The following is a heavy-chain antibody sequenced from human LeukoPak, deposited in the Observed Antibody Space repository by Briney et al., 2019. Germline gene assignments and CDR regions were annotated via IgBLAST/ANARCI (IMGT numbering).Heavy chain of an antibody. V-gene: IGHV4-59*01. Sequence: SETLSLTCTVSGGSISSYYWSWIRQPPGKGLEWIGYIYYSGSTNYNPSLKSRVTISVDTSKNQFSLKLSSLTAADTAVYYCATRNYWGQGTLVTVSS. CDR3: ATRNY. J-gene: IGHJ4*02. CDR2: IYYSGST. CDR1: GGSISSYY.